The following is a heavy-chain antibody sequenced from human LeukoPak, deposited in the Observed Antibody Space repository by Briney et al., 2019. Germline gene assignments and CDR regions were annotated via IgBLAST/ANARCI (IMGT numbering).Heavy chain of an antibody. J-gene: IGHJ4*02. D-gene: IGHD1-26*01. CDR2: ISYDGSNK. V-gene: IGHV3-30*04. Sequence: PGGSLRLSCAASGFTFSSYAMHWVRQAPGKGLEWVAVISYDGSNKYYADSVKGRFTISRDNFKNTLYLQMNSLRAEDTAVYYCARDSGSYADYFDYWGQGTLVTVSS. CDR1: GFTFSSYA. CDR3: ARDSGSYADYFDY.